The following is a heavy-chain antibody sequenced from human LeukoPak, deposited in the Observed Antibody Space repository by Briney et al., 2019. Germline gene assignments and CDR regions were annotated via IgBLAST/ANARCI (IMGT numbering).Heavy chain of an antibody. CDR3: ARESGSYSYLLDS. V-gene: IGHV3-30-3*01. J-gene: IGHJ4*02. CDR1: GFTFSTYA. Sequence: GGSLRLSCTASGFTFSTYAMHWVRQAPGKGLEWVSGISYDGSGKYYIASVEGRFNISRDNSKNTLYLQMNSLRTEDTALYYCARESGSYSYLLDSWGQGTLVTVSS. CDR2: ISYDGSGK. D-gene: IGHD1-26*01.